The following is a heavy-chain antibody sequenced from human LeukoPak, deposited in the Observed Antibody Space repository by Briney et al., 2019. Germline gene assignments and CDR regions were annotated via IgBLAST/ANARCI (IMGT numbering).Heavy chain of an antibody. J-gene: IGHJ4*02. Sequence: SGTLSLTCGVSGGSISGTNWWSWVRQPPGQSLEGIGEISLAGQTNFNPSLNGRVTMSLDKSSNQLSLHLTSVTAADTATYFCSRESGPFCPFGYWGQGTLVIVSS. CDR1: GGSISGTNW. V-gene: IGHV4-4*02. D-gene: IGHD1-26*01. CDR3: SRESGPFCPFGY. CDR2: ISLAGQT.